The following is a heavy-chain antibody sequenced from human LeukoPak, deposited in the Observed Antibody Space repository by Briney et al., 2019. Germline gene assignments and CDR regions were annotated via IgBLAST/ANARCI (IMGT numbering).Heavy chain of an antibody. CDR2: INPSGGST. V-gene: IGHV1-46*03. CDR3: ARDEGYSYGSGHFDY. Sequence: ASVKVSCKASGYTFTSYYMHWVRQAPGQGLEWMGIINPSGGSTSYAQKFQGRVTMTRDTSTSTVYTELSSLRSEDTAVYYCARDEGYSYGSGHFDYWGQGTLVTVSS. CDR1: GYTFTSYY. D-gene: IGHD5-18*01. J-gene: IGHJ4*02.